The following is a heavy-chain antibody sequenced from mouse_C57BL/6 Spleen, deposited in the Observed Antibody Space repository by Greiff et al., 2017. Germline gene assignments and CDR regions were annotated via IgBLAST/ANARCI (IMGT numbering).Heavy chain of an antibody. D-gene: IGHD1-1*01. V-gene: IGHV1-26*01. J-gene: IGHJ3*01. Sequence: VKPGASVKISCKASGYTFTDYYMNWVKQSHGKSLEWIGDINPNNGGTSYNQKFKGKATLTVDKSSSTAYMELRSLTSEDSAVDYCASDYGSSSAWFAYWGQGTLVTVSA. CDR2: INPNNGGT. CDR1: GYTFTDYY. CDR3: ASDYGSSSAWFAY.